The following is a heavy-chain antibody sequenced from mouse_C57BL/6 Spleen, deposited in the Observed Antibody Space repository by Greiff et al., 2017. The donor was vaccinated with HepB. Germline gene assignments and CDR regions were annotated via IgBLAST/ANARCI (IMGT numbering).Heavy chain of an antibody. Sequence: QVQLQQPGAELVMPGASVKLSCKASGYTFTSYWMHWVKQRPGQGLEWIGEIDPSDSYTNYNQKFKGKSTLTVDKSSSTAYMQLSSLTSEDSAVYYCAKRGWKEYFDVWGTGTTVTVSS. CDR3: AKRGWKEYFDV. CDR2: IDPSDSYT. J-gene: IGHJ1*03. V-gene: IGHV1-69*01. D-gene: IGHD2-3*01. CDR1: GYTFTSYW.